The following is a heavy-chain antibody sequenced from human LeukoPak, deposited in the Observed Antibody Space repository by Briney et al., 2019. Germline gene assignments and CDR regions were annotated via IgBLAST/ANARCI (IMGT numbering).Heavy chain of an antibody. CDR2: IWNDGSDK. CDR3: AKPTRGSGSFLIDF. CDR1: GFTFSSYG. D-gene: IGHD1-26*01. Sequence: GGSLRLSCAASGFTFSSYGMHWARQAPGKGLEWVAVIWNDGSDKYYADSVKGRFTISRDNFKNTLYLQMNSLRAEDTAVYYCAKPTRGSGSFLIDFWGQGTLVTVSS. J-gene: IGHJ4*02. V-gene: IGHV3-33*06.